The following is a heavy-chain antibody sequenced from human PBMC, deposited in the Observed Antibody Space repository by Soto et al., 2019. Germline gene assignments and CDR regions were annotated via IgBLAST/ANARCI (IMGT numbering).Heavy chain of an antibody. CDR2: IHYSGST. Sequence: SETLSLTCTVSGGSISSDYWSWIRQPPGKGLEWIGYIHYSGSTNHNPSLKSRVTISVDTSKNEFSLKLSSVTAADTAVYYCGRRYGYYFDYWGQGTLVTVSS. D-gene: IGHD3-9*01. J-gene: IGHJ4*02. V-gene: IGHV4-59*01. CDR1: GGSISSDY. CDR3: GRRYGYYFDY.